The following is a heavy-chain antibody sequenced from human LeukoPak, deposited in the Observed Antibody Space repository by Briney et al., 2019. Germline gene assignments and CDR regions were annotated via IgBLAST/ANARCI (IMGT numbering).Heavy chain of an antibody. CDR2: ISGVGVST. J-gene: IGHJ4*02. V-gene: IGHV3-43*02. CDR1: GLPIADFA. Sequence: GALRLPCLAPGLPIADFAMHWVRQAPGKGLEWVPLISGVGVSTFYTDSVRGRFSISRDNTKNSLYLEMNSLRTENTAMYYCAKESGKFDYWGQGTLVAVSS. CDR3: AKESGKFDY.